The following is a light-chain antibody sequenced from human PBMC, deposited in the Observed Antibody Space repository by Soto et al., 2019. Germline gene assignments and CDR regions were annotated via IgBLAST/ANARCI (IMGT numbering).Light chain of an antibody. CDR3: QQSYSSPPT. V-gene: IGKV1-39*01. J-gene: IGKJ1*01. CDR2: AAP. Sequence: DIQMTQSPSSLCASVEDRVIMTCRASQSISNHLNWYQQKPGKAPKLLIFAAPSLQSGVPSRFSGSRSGPDFTLTISSLQPEDFATYYCQQSYSSPPTFGQGTTGDIK. CDR1: QSISNH.